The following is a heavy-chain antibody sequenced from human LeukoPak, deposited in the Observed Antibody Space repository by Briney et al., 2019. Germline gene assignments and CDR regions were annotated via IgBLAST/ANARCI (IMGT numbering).Heavy chain of an antibody. J-gene: IGHJ4*02. CDR2: IYYTGSA. CDR1: GVSINSGGYY. CDR3: ARVLADNKSSYHFEY. Sequence: SQTLSLTCTVSGVSINSGGYYWTWIRQHPGKGLEWIGFIYYTGSAHYNPSLKSRVTISVDTSKNQFSLKLSSVTAADTAVYYCARVLADNKSSYHFEYWGLGTLVSVPS. V-gene: IGHV4-31*03. D-gene: IGHD6-13*01.